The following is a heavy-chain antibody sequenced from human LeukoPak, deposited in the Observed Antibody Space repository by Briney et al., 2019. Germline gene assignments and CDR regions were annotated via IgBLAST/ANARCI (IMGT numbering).Heavy chain of an antibody. V-gene: IGHV3-49*04. Sequence: GGSLRLSCTGSGFTFGDHAMSWVRQAPGKGREGVGFIRSKAYRGTTEYSASVRGRFTISRDDSASIAYLQMSSLKTEDTAVYYCARGPIQLWIHNAMDVWGQGTTVTVSS. CDR2: IRSKAYRGTT. CDR1: GFTFGDHA. CDR3: ARGPIQLWIHNAMDV. D-gene: IGHD5-18*01. J-gene: IGHJ6*02.